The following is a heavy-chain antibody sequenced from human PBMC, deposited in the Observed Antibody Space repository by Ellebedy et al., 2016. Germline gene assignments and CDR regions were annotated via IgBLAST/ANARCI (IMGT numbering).Heavy chain of an antibody. CDR2: ISSGGGST. J-gene: IGHJ5*02. Sequence: GGSLRLSCAASGFTFRSYAMSWVRQAPGKGLEWFSTISSGGGSTHHADSVKGSFTISRANSKNTLYLQMNSLRAEDTAVYYCASKGGEPSWGQGTLVTVSS. V-gene: IGHV3-23*01. CDR1: GFTFRSYA. D-gene: IGHD3-16*01. CDR3: ASKGGEPS.